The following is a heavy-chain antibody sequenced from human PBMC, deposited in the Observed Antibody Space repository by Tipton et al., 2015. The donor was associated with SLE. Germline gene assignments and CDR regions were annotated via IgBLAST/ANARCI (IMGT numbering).Heavy chain of an antibody. CDR1: GASISSSY. CDR3: ARAKGSGTYSSGQFDS. D-gene: IGHD3-10*01. V-gene: IGHV4-59*01. CDR2: IYQSGGT. J-gene: IGHJ4*02. Sequence: TLSLTCNVSGASISSSYLSWIRQPPGKGLEWIGHIYQSGGTYYNPSLKGRVTISVDTSKNQFSLKLRSVTAADTALYYCARAKGSGTYSSGQFDSWGQRTLVTVSS.